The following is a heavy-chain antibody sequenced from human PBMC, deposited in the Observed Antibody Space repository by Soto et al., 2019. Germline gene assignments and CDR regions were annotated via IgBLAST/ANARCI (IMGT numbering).Heavy chain of an antibody. CDR2: TYYRSKWYN. J-gene: IGHJ3*02. Sequence: QVPLQQSGPGLVKPSQTLSLTCAISGDSVSSNSAAWNWIRQSPSRGLEWLGRTYYRSKWYNDYTVSVKSRITINPDTSKNQFSLQLNSVTPEDTAVYYCALGYCSGGSCYSNAFDIWGQGTMVTVSS. CDR1: GDSVSSNSAA. CDR3: ALGYCSGGSCYSNAFDI. V-gene: IGHV6-1*01. D-gene: IGHD2-15*01.